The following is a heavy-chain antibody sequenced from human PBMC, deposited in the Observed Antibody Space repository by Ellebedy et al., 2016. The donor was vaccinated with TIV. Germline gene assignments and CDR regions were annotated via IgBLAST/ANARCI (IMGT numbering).Heavy chain of an antibody. V-gene: IGHV3-66*01. D-gene: IGHD4-17*01. J-gene: IGHJ5*02. CDR1: GFTVSSSF. Sequence: PGGSLRLSCAASGFTVSSSFMSWVRQAPGKGLEWVSVIYTDGGTNYTDSVLARFDIARDSSKNTLYLQMNSLRADDTAVYYCARDPRGGGDYGDNWFDPWGQGTLVTVSS. CDR3: ARDPRGGGDYGDNWFDP. CDR2: IYTDGGT.